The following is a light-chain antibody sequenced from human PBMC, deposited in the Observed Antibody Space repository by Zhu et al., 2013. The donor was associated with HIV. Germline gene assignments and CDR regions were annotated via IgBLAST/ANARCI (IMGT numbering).Light chain of an antibody. CDR3: QQYNSYLWT. V-gene: IGKV1-5*01. J-gene: IGKJ1*01. CDR2: DAS. CDR1: QNVRTS. Sequence: DIQMTQSPSTLSASVGDRVTITCRASQNVRTSLAWYQQRPGKAPQLLIFDASTLQSGVPSRFSGSGSGTEFSLTISSLQPDDFATYYCQQYNSYLWTFGQGTKVEIK.